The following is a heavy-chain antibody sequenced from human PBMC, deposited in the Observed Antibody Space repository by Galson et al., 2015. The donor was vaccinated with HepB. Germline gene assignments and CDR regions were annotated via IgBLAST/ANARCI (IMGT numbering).Heavy chain of an antibody. CDR3: ARGSLVGATTDYLCFDY. J-gene: IGHJ4*02. V-gene: IGHV1-69*01. Sequence: SVTVSCKASGGTFSSYAISWVRQAPGQGLEWMGGIIPIFGIANYAQKFQGRVTITADESTSTAYMELSSLRSEDTAVYYCARGSLVGATTDYLCFDYWGQGTLVTVSS. CDR2: IIPIFGIA. CDR1: GGTFSSYA. D-gene: IGHD1-26*01.